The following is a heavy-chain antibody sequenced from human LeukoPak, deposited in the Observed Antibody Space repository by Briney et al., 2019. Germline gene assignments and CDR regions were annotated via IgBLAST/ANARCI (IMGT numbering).Heavy chain of an antibody. D-gene: IGHD2-15*01. CDR3: ARRGVGRAVVAAGAFDI. CDR2: IYYSGST. V-gene: IGHV4-59*08. CDR1: GGSISSYY. J-gene: IGHJ3*02. Sequence: SETLSLTCTVSGGSISSYYWSWIRQPPGKGLEWIGYIYYSGSTNYNPSLKSRVTISVDTSKNQFSLKLSSVTAADTAVYYCARRGVGRAVVAAGAFDIWGQGTMVTVSS.